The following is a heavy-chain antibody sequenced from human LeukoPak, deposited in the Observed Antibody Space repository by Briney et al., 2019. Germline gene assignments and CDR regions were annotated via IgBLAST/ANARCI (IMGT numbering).Heavy chain of an antibody. D-gene: IGHD6-19*01. Sequence: PSETLSPTCAVYGGSFSGYYWSWIRQPPGKGLEWIGEINHSGSTNYNPSLKSRVTISVDTSKNQFSLKLSSVTAADTAVYYCARSIGYSSGWYFDPTSGIKDYWGQGTLVTASS. CDR2: INHSGST. CDR3: ARSIGYSSGWYFDPTSGIKDY. V-gene: IGHV4-34*01. CDR1: GGSFSGYY. J-gene: IGHJ4*02.